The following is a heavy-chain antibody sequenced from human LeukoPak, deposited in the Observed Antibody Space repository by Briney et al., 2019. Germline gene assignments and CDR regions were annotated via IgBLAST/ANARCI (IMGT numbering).Heavy chain of an antibody. CDR2: IRASGGTT. CDR3: AKCVGSGSFCFFDY. CDR1: GFTFSSCA. D-gene: IGHD3-10*01. Sequence: PGGSLRLSCAASGFTFSSCAMSWFRQAPGKGLEWVSTIRASGGTTYYADSVKGRFTISRDNSKNTLYLQMNSLRAEDTAVYHCAKCVGSGSFCFFDYWGQGTLVTVSS. J-gene: IGHJ4*02. V-gene: IGHV3-23*01.